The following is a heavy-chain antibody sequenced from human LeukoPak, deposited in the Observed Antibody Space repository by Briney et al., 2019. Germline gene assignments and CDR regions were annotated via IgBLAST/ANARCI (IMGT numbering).Heavy chain of an antibody. CDR1: GFTFSDYA. CDR2: ISGSGTSI. Sequence: GGSLRLSCAASGFTFSDYALSWVRQAPGKGLEWVSVISGSGTSIFYADSVKGRFTISRDNSKNTLYLQMNSLRAEVTAVYYCARYGDYYFDYWGQGTLVTVSS. V-gene: IGHV3-23*01. D-gene: IGHD4-17*01. CDR3: ARYGDYYFDY. J-gene: IGHJ4*02.